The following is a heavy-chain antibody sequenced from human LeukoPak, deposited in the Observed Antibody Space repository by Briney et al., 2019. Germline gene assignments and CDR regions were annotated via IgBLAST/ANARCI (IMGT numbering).Heavy chain of an antibody. CDR2: IYYSGST. CDR3: ARWSRDDSSGYYYDY. D-gene: IGHD3-22*01. J-gene: IGHJ4*02. CDR1: GGSISSGGYY. Sequence: SETLSLTCTVSGGSISSGGYYWNWIRQHPGKGLEWIGYIYYSGSTYYNPSLKSRVTISVDTSKNQFSLKLSSVTAADTAVYYCARWSRDDSSGYYYDYWGQGTLVTVSS. V-gene: IGHV4-31*03.